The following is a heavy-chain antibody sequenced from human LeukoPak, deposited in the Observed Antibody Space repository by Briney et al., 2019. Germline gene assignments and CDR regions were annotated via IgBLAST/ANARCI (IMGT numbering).Heavy chain of an antibody. Sequence: GGSLRLSCAASGFTFSSYWVSWVRQAPGKGLEWVANIKQDGSEKYYVDSVKGRFTISRDNAKNSLYLQMNSLRVEDTAVYYCARGGLISLAYTPLGAFDIWGQGTMVSVSS. V-gene: IGHV3-7*01. D-gene: IGHD3-16*01. CDR3: ARGGLISLAYTPLGAFDI. J-gene: IGHJ3*02. CDR1: GFTFSSYW. CDR2: IKQDGSEK.